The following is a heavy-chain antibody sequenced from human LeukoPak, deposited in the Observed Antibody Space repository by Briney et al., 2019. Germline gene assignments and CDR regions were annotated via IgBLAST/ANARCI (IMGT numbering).Heavy chain of an antibody. CDR1: GGSISSYY. V-gene: IGHV4-59*01. CDR2: IYYSGST. Sequence: SETLSLTCTVSGGSISSYYWSWIRQPPGKGLEWIWYIYYSGSTNYNPSLKSRVTISVDTSKNQFSLKLSSVTAADTAVYYCAREEGRAFDIWGQGTMVTVSS. J-gene: IGHJ3*02. CDR3: AREEGRAFDI.